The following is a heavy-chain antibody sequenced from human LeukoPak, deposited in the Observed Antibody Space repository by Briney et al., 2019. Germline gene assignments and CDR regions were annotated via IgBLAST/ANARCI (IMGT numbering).Heavy chain of an antibody. CDR1: GGSISSSSYY. CDR2: IYYSGST. Sequence: PSETLSLTCTVSGGSISSSSYYWGWIRQPPGKGLEWIGSIYYSGSTYYNPSLKSRVTISVGTSKNQFSLKLSSVTAADTAVYYCARQKGMIVVVNFDYWGQGTLVTVSS. CDR3: ARQKGMIVVVNFDY. J-gene: IGHJ4*02. D-gene: IGHD3-22*01. V-gene: IGHV4-39*01.